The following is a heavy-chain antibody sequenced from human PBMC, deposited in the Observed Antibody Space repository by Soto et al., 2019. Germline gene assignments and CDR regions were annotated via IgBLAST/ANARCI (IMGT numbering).Heavy chain of an antibody. Sequence: QVQLVQSGAEVKKPGSSVKVSCKASGGTFSSYTISWVRQAPGQGLEWMGRIIPILGIANYAQKFQGRVTITADKSTSTAYMELSSLRSEDTAVYYCARDYSSSWYSGSLYYFDYWGQGTLVTVSS. D-gene: IGHD6-13*01. CDR3: ARDYSSSWYSGSLYYFDY. V-gene: IGHV1-69*08. CDR2: IIPILGIA. J-gene: IGHJ4*02. CDR1: GGTFSSYT.